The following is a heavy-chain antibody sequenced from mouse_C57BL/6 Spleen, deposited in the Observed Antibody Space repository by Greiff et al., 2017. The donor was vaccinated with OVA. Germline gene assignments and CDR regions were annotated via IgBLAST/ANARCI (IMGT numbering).Heavy chain of an antibody. V-gene: IGHV1-64*01. CDR2: IHPNSGST. J-gene: IGHJ4*01. CDR1: GYTFTSYW. CDR3: AREGYYDYDAYYYAMDY. Sequence: QVQLQQPGAELVKPGASVKLSCKASGYTFTSYWMHWVKQRPGQGLEWIGMIHPNSGSTNYNEKFKSKATLTVDKSSSTAYMQLSSLTSEDSAVYYCAREGYYDYDAYYYAMDYWGQGTSVTVSS. D-gene: IGHD2-4*01.